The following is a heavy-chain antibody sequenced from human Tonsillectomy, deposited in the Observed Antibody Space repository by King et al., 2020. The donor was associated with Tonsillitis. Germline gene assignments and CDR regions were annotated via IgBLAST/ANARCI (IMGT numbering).Heavy chain of an antibody. V-gene: IGHV3-21*06. CDR2: ISSGSSYI. J-gene: IGHJ3*02. CDR1: GFPFSSFS. CDR3: ARDDYGETFDI. Sequence: VQLVESGGGLVKPGGSLRLSCAASGFPFSSFSMNWVRQAPGKGLEWVSSISSGSSYIFYADSMKGRFTISRDKAKNSLYLQMNSLRAEDTALYYCARDDYGETFDIWGRGTMVTVSS. D-gene: IGHD4-17*01.